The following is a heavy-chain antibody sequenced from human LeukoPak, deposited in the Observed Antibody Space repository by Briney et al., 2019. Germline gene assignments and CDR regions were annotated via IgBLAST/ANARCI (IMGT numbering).Heavy chain of an antibody. CDR3: ARDTSKSFWCRELDY. Sequence: GASVTVSCKASGYTFTIYGISWVRQAPGQGLEWMGWISPYNDNTNYAQKLQGRVTMTTDASTSTAYMELRSLRSDDTAVYYCARDTSKSFWCRELDYWGQGTLVTVSS. J-gene: IGHJ4*02. CDR1: GYTFTIYG. D-gene: IGHD3-10*01. CDR2: ISPYNDNT. V-gene: IGHV1-18*01.